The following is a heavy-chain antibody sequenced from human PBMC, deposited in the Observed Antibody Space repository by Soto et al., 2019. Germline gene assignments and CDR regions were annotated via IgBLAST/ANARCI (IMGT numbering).Heavy chain of an antibody. D-gene: IGHD6-13*01. J-gene: IGHJ4*02. CDR1: GFTFSTYT. CDR2: ISYDGSNN. CDR3: ARALKGGIAAAGPYQN. V-gene: IGHV3-30-3*01. Sequence: QVQLVESGGGVVQPGGSLRLSCAASGFTFSTYTIHWVRQAPGKGLEWVALISYDGSNNYYADSVKGRFTISRDNSKNALFLQMTSLRAGDTAVYYCARALKGGIAAAGPYQNWGQGTLVTVSS.